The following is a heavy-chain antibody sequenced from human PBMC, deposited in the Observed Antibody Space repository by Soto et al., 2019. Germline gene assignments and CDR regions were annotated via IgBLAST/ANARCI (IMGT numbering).Heavy chain of an antibody. V-gene: IGHV1-18*01. D-gene: IGHD3-16*01. J-gene: IGHJ6*02. CDR3: AMVDVYVTPSPQDV. Sequence: ASVKVSCKASGYTFTNYGFSWVRQAPGQGLEWMGWISGYNGNTKYAEKFQGRVTLTTDTSTSTAYMELRSLRSNDTAVYYCAMVDVYVTPSPQDVWGQGTTVTVSS. CDR2: ISGYNGNT. CDR1: GYTFTNYG.